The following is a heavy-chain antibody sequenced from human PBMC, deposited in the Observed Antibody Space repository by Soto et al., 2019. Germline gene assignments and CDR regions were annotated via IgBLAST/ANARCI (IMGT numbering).Heavy chain of an antibody. Sequence: PWETLSLTCTVSGSSISSGGYYWSWIRQHPGKGLEWIGYIYYSGSTYYNPSLKSRVTISVDTSKNQFSLKLSSVTAADTAVYYCARDLRNWFDPWGQGTLVTVS. V-gene: IGHV4-31*03. CDR1: GSSISSGGYY. J-gene: IGHJ5*02. CDR3: ARDLRNWFDP. CDR2: IYYSGST.